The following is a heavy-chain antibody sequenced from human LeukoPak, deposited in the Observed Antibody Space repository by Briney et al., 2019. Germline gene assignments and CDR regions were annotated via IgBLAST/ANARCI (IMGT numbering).Heavy chain of an antibody. CDR2: INPNSGGT. CDR3: ARLCRRRTTKLWPTLAYYYYYMDV. J-gene: IGHJ6*03. V-gene: IGHV1-2*02. Sequence: GASVKVSCKASGYTFTGYYMHWVRQAPGQELEWMGWINPNSGGTNYAQKFQGRVTMTRDTSISTAYMELSSLRSEDTAVYYCARLCRRRTTKLWPTLAYYYYYMDVWGKGTTVTISS. CDR1: GYTFTGYY. D-gene: IGHD5-18*01.